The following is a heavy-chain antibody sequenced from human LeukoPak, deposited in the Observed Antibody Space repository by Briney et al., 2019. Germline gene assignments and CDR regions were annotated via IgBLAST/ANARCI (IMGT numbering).Heavy chain of an antibody. J-gene: IGHJ4*02. D-gene: IGHD2-15*01. CDR3: ARSQDIVVVIAALSL. Sequence: ASVKVSCKASGYTFTGYYMHWVRQAPGQGLEWMGWINPNSGGTNYAQKFQGRVTMTRDTSISTAYMELSRLRSDDTAAYYCARSQDIVVVIAALSLWGQGTLVTVSS. CDR1: GYTFTGYY. V-gene: IGHV1-2*02. CDR2: INPNSGGT.